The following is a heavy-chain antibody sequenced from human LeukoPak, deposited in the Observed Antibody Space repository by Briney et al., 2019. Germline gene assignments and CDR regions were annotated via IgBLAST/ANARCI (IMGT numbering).Heavy chain of an antibody. CDR3: ARGTTIFGVSLSAFDI. Sequence: ASVKVSCKAPGYTFTSYGISWVRQAPGQGLEWMGWISAYNGNTNYAQNLQGRVTMTTDTSTSTAYMELRSLRSDDTAVYYCARGTTIFGVSLSAFDIWGQGTMVTVSS. J-gene: IGHJ3*02. D-gene: IGHD3-3*01. CDR1: GYTFTSYG. V-gene: IGHV1-18*01. CDR2: ISAYNGNT.